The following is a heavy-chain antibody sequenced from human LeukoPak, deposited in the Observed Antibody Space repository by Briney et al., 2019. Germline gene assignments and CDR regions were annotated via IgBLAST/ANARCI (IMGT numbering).Heavy chain of an antibody. D-gene: IGHD3-9*01. Sequence: PSETLSLTCTVSGGSISSYYWSWVRQPAGKGLEWIGRVFTTGSTNYNPSLKSRVTMSVDTSKNQFSLNLSSVTAADTAVYYCARGDYDILTGYYGAVDYWGQGTLVTVSS. CDR2: VFTTGST. V-gene: IGHV4-4*07. CDR3: ARGDYDILTGYYGAVDY. J-gene: IGHJ4*02. CDR1: GGSISSYY.